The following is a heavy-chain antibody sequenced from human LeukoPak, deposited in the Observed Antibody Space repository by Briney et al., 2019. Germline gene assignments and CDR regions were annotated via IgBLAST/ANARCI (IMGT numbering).Heavy chain of an antibody. J-gene: IGHJ3*01. Sequence: GGSLRLSCAASGFTFSGSAMHWVRQASGKGLEWVGRIRSKANSYATAYAASVKGRFTISRDDSKNTAYLQMNSLKTEDTAVYYCTRAAYDFWSGPWGQGTMVTVSS. CDR3: TRAAYDFWSGP. V-gene: IGHV3-73*01. D-gene: IGHD3-3*01. CDR1: GFTFSGSA. CDR2: IRSKANSYAT.